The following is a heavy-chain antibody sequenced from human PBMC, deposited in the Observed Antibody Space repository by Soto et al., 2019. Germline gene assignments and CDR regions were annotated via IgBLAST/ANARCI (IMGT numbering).Heavy chain of an antibody. CDR3: ARGGQDFWSGPFDY. D-gene: IGHD3-3*01. CDR2: IDNSGST. J-gene: IGHJ4*02. Sequence: LSLTCTVSGGSISNYFCNWIRQPAGKGLEWIGRIDNSGSTNYNPSLKSRITMSADTSRNQFSLKLNSVTAADTAVYYCARGGQDFWSGPFDYWRQGALVTVSS. V-gene: IGHV4-4*07. CDR1: GGSISNYF.